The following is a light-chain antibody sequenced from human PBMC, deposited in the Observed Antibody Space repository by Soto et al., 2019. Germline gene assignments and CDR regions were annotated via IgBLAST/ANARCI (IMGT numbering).Light chain of an antibody. J-gene: IGLJ1*01. CDR1: SSDVGGYNY. V-gene: IGLV2-14*01. CDR3: SSYTSSSTPMV. Sequence: ALTQPASVSGSPGQSITISCTGTSSDVGGYNYVSWYQQHPGKAPKLMIYDVSNRPSGVSNRFSGSKSGNTASLTISGLQAEDEADYYCSSYTSSSTPMVFGTGTKVTVL. CDR2: DVS.